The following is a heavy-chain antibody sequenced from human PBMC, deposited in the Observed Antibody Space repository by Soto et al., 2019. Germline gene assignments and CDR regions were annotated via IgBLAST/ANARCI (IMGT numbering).Heavy chain of an antibody. Sequence: ASVKVSCKASGGTFSSYTISWVRQAPGQGLEWMGRIIPILGIANYAQKFQGRVTITADKSTSTAYMELSSLRSEDTAVYYCARDRGVAVAGTGYWGQGTLVTVSS. J-gene: IGHJ4*02. CDR2: IIPILGIA. CDR1: GGTFSSYT. CDR3: ARDRGVAVAGTGY. V-gene: IGHV1-69*04. D-gene: IGHD6-19*01.